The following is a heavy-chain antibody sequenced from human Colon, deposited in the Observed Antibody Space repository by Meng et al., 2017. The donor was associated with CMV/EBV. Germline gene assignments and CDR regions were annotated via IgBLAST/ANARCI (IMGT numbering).Heavy chain of an antibody. CDR3: ARGGEMNHDY. Sequence: GESLKISCAASGFNFSDYYMSWIRQPPGKGLDWISYITNSGITTYYADSVRDRFTISRDNAKNSLYLQMNSLRADDTAVYYCARGGEMNHDYWGQGTLVTVSS. CDR1: GFNFSDYY. CDR2: ITNSGITT. V-gene: IGHV3-11*01. J-gene: IGHJ4*02. D-gene: IGHD1-14*01.